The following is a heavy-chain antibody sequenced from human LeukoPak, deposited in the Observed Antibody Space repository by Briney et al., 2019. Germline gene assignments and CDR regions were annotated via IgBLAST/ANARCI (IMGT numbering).Heavy chain of an antibody. CDR3: ARGKGGGYYDSSGYYEY. CDR1: GYTLSNHA. V-gene: IGHV1-69*13. D-gene: IGHD3-22*01. CDR2: IIPIFGTA. J-gene: IGHJ4*02. Sequence: ASVKVSCKGSGYTLSNHAFSWVRQAPGQGLEWMGGIIPIFGTANYAQKFQGRVTITADESTSTAYMELSSLRSEDTAVYYCARGKGGGYYDSSGYYEYWGQGTLVTVSS.